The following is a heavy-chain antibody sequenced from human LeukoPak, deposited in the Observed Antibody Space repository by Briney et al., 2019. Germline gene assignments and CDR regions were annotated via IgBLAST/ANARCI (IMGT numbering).Heavy chain of an antibody. J-gene: IGHJ4*02. D-gene: IGHD6-13*01. CDR2: ISSSSSYI. CDR1: GFTFNSKY. CDR3: ARDLSSSSFFDY. V-gene: IGHV3-21*01. Sequence: GGSLRLSCAASGFTFNSKYMSWVRQAPGKGLEWVSSISSSSSYIYYADSVKGGFTISRDNAKNSLYLQMNSLRAEDTAVYYCARDLSSSSFFDYWGQGTLVTVSS.